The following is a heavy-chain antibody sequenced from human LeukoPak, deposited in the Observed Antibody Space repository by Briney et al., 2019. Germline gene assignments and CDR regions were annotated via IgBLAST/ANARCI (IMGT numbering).Heavy chain of an antibody. V-gene: IGHV3-48*03. CDR1: GFTISSYE. J-gene: IGHJ5*02. CDR2: ISHSGTTM. Sequence: GGSLRLSCTASGFTISSYEMSWVRQAPGEGPDWLSYISHSGTTMTYADSVKGRFTVSRDNAKNSLYLQMNSLRVEDTAVYYCARDSRLIGDWFDPWGQGTLVTVSS. CDR3: ARDSRLIGDWFDP. D-gene: IGHD2-8*01.